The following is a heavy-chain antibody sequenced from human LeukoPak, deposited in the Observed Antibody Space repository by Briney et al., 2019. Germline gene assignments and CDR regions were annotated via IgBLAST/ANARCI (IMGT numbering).Heavy chain of an antibody. CDR1: GGTFSSYA. V-gene: IGHV1-69*13. J-gene: IGHJ4*02. CDR3: ASGGGYSGYDWFDY. Sequence: SVKVSCRASGGTFSSYAISWVRQAPGQGLEWMGGIIPIFGTANYAQKFQGRVTITADESTSTAYMELSSLRSEDTAVYYCASGGGYSGYDWFDYWGQGTLVTVSS. CDR2: IIPIFGTA. D-gene: IGHD5-12*01.